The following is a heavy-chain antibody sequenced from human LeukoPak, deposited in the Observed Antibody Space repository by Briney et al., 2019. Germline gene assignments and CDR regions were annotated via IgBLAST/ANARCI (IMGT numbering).Heavy chain of an antibody. J-gene: IGHJ5*02. CDR2: IYPGDSDT. D-gene: IGHD2-15*01. Sequence: GESLKISCKGSGYSFTSYWIGWVRQMPGKGLEWMGIIYPGDSDTRYSPSFQGQVTTSADKSISTAYLQWSSLKASDTAMYYCAAGSGYCSGGSCYSDWFDPWGQGTLVTVSS. CDR1: GYSFTSYW. CDR3: AAGSGYCSGGSCYSDWFDP. V-gene: IGHV5-51*01.